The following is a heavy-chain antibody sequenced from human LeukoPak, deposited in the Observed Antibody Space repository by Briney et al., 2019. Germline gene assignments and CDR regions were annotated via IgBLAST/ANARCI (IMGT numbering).Heavy chain of an antibody. J-gene: IGHJ4*02. Sequence: SETLSLTCTVSGGSISTYYWGWIRQPPGKGLEWIGYIYYSGSTNYNPSLKSRVTISVDTSKNQFSLKLNSVTAADTAIYYCARESEQLWLGHFDYWAREPWSPSPQ. CDR1: GGSISTYY. D-gene: IGHD5-18*01. CDR2: IYYSGST. V-gene: IGHV4-59*01. CDR3: ARESEQLWLGHFDY.